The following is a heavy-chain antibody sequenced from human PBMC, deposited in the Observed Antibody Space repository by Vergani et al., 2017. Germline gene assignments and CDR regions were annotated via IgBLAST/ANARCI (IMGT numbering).Heavy chain of an antibody. CDR2: IQHTARA. D-gene: IGHD3-16*01. Sequence: QVQLQESGPGLVKPSETLSLTCTVSGDRIGATEYYWGWVRQPPGKGLEWIGSIQHTARASYNPSLKRRLTMSVDTSKNQFFLYLRSMTATDTAVYYCARPVRGGAYDVWGQGSLVTVSS. J-gene: IGHJ4*02. CDR1: GDRIGATEYY. V-gene: IGHV4-39*01. CDR3: ARPVRGGAYDV.